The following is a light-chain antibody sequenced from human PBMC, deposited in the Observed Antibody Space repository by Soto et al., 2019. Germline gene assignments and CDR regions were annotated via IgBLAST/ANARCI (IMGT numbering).Light chain of an antibody. CDR1: QSMSSY. V-gene: IGKV1-17*01. J-gene: IGKJ1*01. CDR3: LQHNTYPLT. CDR2: AAS. Sequence: DIQMTQSPSSLSASVGDRVSITCRASQSMSSYLNWYQQKPGKAPKRLIYAASSLQSGVPSRFSGSGSGTEFTLTISSLQPEDFAIYYCLQHNTYPLTFGQGTKVDIK.